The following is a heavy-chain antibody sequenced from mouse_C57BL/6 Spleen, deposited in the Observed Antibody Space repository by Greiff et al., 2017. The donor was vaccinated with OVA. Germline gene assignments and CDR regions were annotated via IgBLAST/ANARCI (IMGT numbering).Heavy chain of an antibody. CDR2: ISGGGGNT. Sequence: EVQLVESGGGLVKPGGSLKLSCAASGLTFSSYTMSWVRQTPEKRLEWVATISGGGGNTYYPDSVKGRFTISRDNAKNTLYLQMSSLRSEDTALYYCARLGLRAYAMDYWGQGTSVTVSS. V-gene: IGHV5-9*01. J-gene: IGHJ4*01. D-gene: IGHD4-1*01. CDR1: GLTFSSYT. CDR3: ARLGLRAYAMDY.